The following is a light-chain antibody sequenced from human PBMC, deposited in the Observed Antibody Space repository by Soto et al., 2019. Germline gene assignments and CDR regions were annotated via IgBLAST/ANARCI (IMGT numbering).Light chain of an antibody. Sequence: DIVLTQSPAILPVTPGERATLSCRASQSISRSLAWYQQKPGQAPRLLXSDASTRATGIPARFSGSGSGTELTLTISSLQSEDFALYYCHQYNSWPPGTFGQGTKVDIK. J-gene: IGKJ2*01. CDR3: HQYNSWPPGT. CDR2: DAS. V-gene: IGKV3-15*01. CDR1: QSISRS.